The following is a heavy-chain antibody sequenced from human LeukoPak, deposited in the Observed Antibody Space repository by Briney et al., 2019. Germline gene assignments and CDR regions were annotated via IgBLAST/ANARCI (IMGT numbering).Heavy chain of an antibody. Sequence: GESLKISCKGSVYTFSSYWIGWVRQMPGKGLEWMGIIYPGDSDTRYSPSLQGQVTISVDTSIGTACLQWSSLKASDTAIYYCARQNDFRLDYWGQGTLVTVSS. CDR3: ARQNDFRLDY. CDR1: VYTFSSYW. CDR2: IYPGDSDT. D-gene: IGHD3-3*01. V-gene: IGHV5-51*01. J-gene: IGHJ4*02.